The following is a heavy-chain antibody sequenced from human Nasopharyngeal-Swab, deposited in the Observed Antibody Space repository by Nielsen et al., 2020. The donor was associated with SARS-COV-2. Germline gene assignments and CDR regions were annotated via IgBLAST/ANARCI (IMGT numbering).Heavy chain of an antibody. CDR2: INPTDGST. CDR3: ARVLPFRITGTSGMDV. CDR1: GYTFTSYY. Sequence: ASVKVSCKASGYTFTSYYLHWVRQAPGQGLEWMGIINPTDGSTSYAQKFEGRVTMTRVTSTSTVYMELNSMRSEDTAGDYCARVLPFRITGTSGMDVWGQGTTVTVSS. D-gene: IGHD1-7*01. V-gene: IGHV1-46*01. J-gene: IGHJ6*02.